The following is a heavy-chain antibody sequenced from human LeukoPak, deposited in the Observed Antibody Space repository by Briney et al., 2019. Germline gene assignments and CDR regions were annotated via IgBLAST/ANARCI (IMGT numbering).Heavy chain of an antibody. CDR2: VHSSGDT. V-gene: IGHV4-4*07. CDR1: GGSISGSY. D-gene: IGHD2-15*01. Sequence: PSETLSLTCSVSGGSISGSYWSWIRQPAGKGLEWIGRVHSSGDTNYSPSLKSRVTMAVDTSKNQFSLTLTSVTAADTAVYYCARGRYCSADICTGGDSFDIWGQGTMVSVSP. J-gene: IGHJ3*02. CDR3: ARGRYCSADICTGGDSFDI.